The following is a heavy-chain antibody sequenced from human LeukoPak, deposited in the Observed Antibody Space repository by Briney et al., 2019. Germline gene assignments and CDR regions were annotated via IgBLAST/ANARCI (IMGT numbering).Heavy chain of an antibody. CDR3: ARGELGDRRGFSFFDY. D-gene: IGHD3-22*01. CDR1: RGTFSSYG. V-gene: IGHV1-69*05. J-gene: IGHJ4*02. CDR2: VIAIFGRV. Sequence: SVKVSCKASRGTFSSYGIIWVRQAPGQGLKWMGGVIAIFGRVKYGQKFQGRATITTDESTSTAYMELSSLTAEDTGVYYWARGELGDRRGFSFFDYWGQGTLVTVSS.